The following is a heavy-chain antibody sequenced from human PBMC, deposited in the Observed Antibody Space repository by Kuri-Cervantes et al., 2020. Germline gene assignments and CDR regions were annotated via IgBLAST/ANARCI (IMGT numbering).Heavy chain of an antibody. V-gene: IGHV4-34*01. Sequence: SQTLSLTCAVYGGSFSGYYWGWIRQPPGKGLEWIGSIYHSGSTYYNPSLKSRVTISVDTSKNQFSLKLSSVTAADTAVYYCARYYALWKACDDWGQGTLVTVSS. CDR3: ARYYALWKACDD. D-gene: IGHD2/OR15-2a*01. J-gene: IGHJ4*02. CDR2: IYHSGST. CDR1: GGSFSGYY.